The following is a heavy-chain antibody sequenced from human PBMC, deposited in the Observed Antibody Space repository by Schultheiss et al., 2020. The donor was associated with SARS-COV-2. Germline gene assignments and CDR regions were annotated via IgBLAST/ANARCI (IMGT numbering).Heavy chain of an antibody. Sequence: SVKVSCKASGGTFSSYAISWVRQAPGQGLEWMGGIIPIFGTANYAQKFQGRVTITADESTSTAYMELSSLRSEDTAVYYCALLGVVPAARVGYYYYMDVWGKGTTVTVSS. V-gene: IGHV1-69*13. CDR3: ALLGVVPAARVGYYYYMDV. CDR1: GGTFSSYA. D-gene: IGHD2-2*01. J-gene: IGHJ6*03. CDR2: IIPIFGTA.